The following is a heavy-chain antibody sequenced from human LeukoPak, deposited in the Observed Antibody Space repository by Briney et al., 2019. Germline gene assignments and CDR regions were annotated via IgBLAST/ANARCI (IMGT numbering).Heavy chain of an antibody. CDR1: GGSISSTNW. CDR2: ISLSGLT. V-gene: IGHV4-4*02. Sequence: PSGTLSLTCGVSGGSISSTNWWSWVRQPPGQGLEWIGEISLSGLTNYNPSLKSRVTMSLDKSKNHLSLNLTSVTAADTAVYYCSRESGAFSPFGDWGRGTLVTVSS. J-gene: IGHJ4*02. CDR3: SRESGAFSPFGD. D-gene: IGHD1-26*01.